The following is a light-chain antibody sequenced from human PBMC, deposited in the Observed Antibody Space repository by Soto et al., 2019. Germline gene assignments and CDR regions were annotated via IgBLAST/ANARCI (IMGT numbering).Light chain of an antibody. V-gene: IGKV1-5*02. J-gene: IGKJ4*01. CDR3: QQVNSYPLT. CDR1: QSVSTR. CDR2: DAS. Sequence: DIQMTQSPSSLSASVGDRVTIICRASQSVSTRLAWYQQKPGKAPKVLIYDASSWAGGVPSRFTGSGSGTEFTLTINSLQPDDFATYYCQQVNSYPLTFGGGTKVDIK.